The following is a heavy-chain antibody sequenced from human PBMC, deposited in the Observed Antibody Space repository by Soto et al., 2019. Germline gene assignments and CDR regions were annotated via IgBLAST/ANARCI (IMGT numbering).Heavy chain of an antibody. CDR3: ARELVDTAMVFRGYYFDY. V-gene: IGHV3-33*01. D-gene: IGHD5-18*01. J-gene: IGHJ4*02. CDR1: GFTFSSYG. Sequence: GGSLRLSCAASGFTFSSYGMHWVRQAPGKGLEWVAVIWYDGSNKYYADSVKGRFTISRDNSKNTLYLQMNSLRAEDTAVYYCARELVDTAMVFRGYYFDYWGQGTLVTVSS. CDR2: IWYDGSNK.